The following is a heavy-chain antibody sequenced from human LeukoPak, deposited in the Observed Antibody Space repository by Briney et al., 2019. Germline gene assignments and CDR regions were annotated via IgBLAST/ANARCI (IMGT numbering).Heavy chain of an antibody. Sequence: GGSLRXSXEXSGFTFNNYFMHWVRQVPGKGLVWVSHISSDGRSTYADSVKGRFTISRDNAKNTLYLQMSSLRAEDTAVYYCVREMATADLDYWGQGIRVTVSS. CDR3: VREMATADLDY. J-gene: IGHJ4*02. CDR1: GFTFNNYF. V-gene: IGHV3-74*01. CDR2: ISSDGRST. D-gene: IGHD5-24*01.